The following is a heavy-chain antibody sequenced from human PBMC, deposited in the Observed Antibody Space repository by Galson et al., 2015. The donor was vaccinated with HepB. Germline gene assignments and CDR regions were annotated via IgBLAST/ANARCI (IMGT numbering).Heavy chain of an antibody. CDR1: GGTFSSYT. CDR2: IIPILGIA. J-gene: IGHJ5*02. V-gene: IGHV1-69*02. CDR3: ARAVAGTGEWFDP. Sequence: SVKVSCKASGGTFSSYTISWVRQAPGQGLEWMGRIIPILGIANYAQKFQGSVTITADKSTSTAYMKLSSLRSEDTAVYYCARAVAGTGEWFDPWGQGTLVTVSS. D-gene: IGHD6-19*01.